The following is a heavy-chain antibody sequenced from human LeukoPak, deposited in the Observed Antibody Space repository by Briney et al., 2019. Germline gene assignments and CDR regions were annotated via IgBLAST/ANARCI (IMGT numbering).Heavy chain of an antibody. D-gene: IGHD4-11*01. CDR2: IYYSGST. J-gene: IGHJ4*02. V-gene: IGHV4-59*01. CDR3: ARSFRYYSNYPFDY. Sequence: SQTLSLTCTVSGGSISSYYWSWIRQPPGKGLEWIGYIYYSGSTNYNPSLKSRVTISVDTSKNQFSLKLSSVTAADTAVYYCARSFRYYSNYPFDYWGQGTLVTVSS. CDR1: GGSISSYY.